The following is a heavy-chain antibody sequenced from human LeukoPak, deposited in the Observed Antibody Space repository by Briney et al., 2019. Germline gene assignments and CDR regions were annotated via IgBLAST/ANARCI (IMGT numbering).Heavy chain of an antibody. CDR2: IYYSGST. V-gene: IGHV4-39*01. J-gene: IGHJ6*03. D-gene: IGHD4-11*01. Sequence: SETLSLTCTVSGGSISSSSYYWGWIRQPPGKGLEWIGSIYYSGSTYYNPSLKSRVTISVDTSKNQFSLRLSSVTAADTAVYYCARVNYSNYKFNYFYSNRAFWGK. CDR1: GGSISSSSYY. CDR3: ARVNYSNYKFNYFYSNRAF.